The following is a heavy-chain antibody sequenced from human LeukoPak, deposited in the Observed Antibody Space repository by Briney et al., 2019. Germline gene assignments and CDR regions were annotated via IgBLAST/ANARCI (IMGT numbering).Heavy chain of an antibody. D-gene: IGHD1-26*01. CDR1: GGSFSGYY. V-gene: IGHV4-34*01. CDR2: INHSGST. Sequence: KPSETLSLTCAVYGGSFSGYYWSWIRQPPGKGLEWIGEINHSGSTNYNPSLKSRVTISVDTSKNQFSLKLSSVTAADTAVYYCARAVVGATPTPLDVWGKGTTVTVSS. J-gene: IGHJ6*04. CDR3: ARAVVGATPTPLDV.